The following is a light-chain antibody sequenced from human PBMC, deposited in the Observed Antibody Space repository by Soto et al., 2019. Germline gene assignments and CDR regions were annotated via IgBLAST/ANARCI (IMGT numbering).Light chain of an antibody. CDR1: QSLLHSNGYKY. V-gene: IGKV2-28*01. J-gene: IGKJ2*01. Sequence: DIVMTQSPLSLPVTPGEPTSISCRSSQSLLHSNGYKYLDWYLQKPGQSPQLLIYLGSNRASGVPDRFSGSGSGTDFTLKISRVEAEDVGVYYGMQSRQTPLTFGQGTKLEIK. CDR2: LGS. CDR3: MQSRQTPLT.